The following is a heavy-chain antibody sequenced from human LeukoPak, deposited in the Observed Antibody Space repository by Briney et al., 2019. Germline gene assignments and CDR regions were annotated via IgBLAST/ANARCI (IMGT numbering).Heavy chain of an antibody. CDR1: GGSFSGYY. CDR2: INHSGST. Sequence: SETLSLTCAVYGGSFSGYYWSWVRQPPGKGLEWIGEINHSGSTNYNPSLKSRVTISVDTSKNQFSLKLSSVTAADTAVYYCARGKDTAMVTTGNYYYYMDVWGKGTTVTVSS. J-gene: IGHJ6*03. CDR3: ARGKDTAMVTTGNYYYYMDV. D-gene: IGHD5-18*01. V-gene: IGHV4-34*01.